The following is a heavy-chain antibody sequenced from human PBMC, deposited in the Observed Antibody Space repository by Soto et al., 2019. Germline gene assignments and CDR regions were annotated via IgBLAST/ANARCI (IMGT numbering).Heavy chain of an antibody. CDR2: IYYSGST. J-gene: IGHJ4*02. Sequence: SETLSLTCTVSGVSIISYYWSWIRQPPGKGLEWIGYIYYSGSTNYNPSLKSRVTISVDKSRNQFSLELTSVTAADTAVYYCARDHHYRNSWSFDSWGQGTLVTVSS. D-gene: IGHD6-13*01. V-gene: IGHV4-59*12. CDR1: GVSIISYY. CDR3: ARDHHYRNSWSFDS.